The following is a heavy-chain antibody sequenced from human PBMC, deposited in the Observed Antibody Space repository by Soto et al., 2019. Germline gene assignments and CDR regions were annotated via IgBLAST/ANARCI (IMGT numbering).Heavy chain of an antibody. D-gene: IGHD1-20*01. CDR1: GFAVSSSY. CDR2: TYTGGST. J-gene: IGHJ6*02. CDR3: ARDPPITSDYAMDV. V-gene: IGHV3-53*02. Sequence: EVQLVETGGDLIQFGGSLRLSCAASGFAVSSSYMMWVRQAPGKGLECVSITYTGGSTHYADSVKGRFTISRDDSRNTLYLQMNSLRAEDTAVYYCARDPPITSDYAMDVWGQGTTVIVSS.